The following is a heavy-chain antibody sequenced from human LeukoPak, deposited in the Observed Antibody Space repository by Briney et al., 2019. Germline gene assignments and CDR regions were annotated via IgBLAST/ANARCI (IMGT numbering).Heavy chain of an antibody. CDR1: GFTFSDYY. CDR3: ARASGSGSYYAN. V-gene: IGHV3-11*05. J-gene: IGHJ4*02. D-gene: IGHD3-10*01. CDR2: ISSSTIYT. Sequence: PGGSLRLSCAASGFTFSDYYMNWIRQAPGKGLEWVSYISSSTIYTNYADSVKGRFTISRDNAKNSLYLQMSSLRAEDTAVYYCARASGSGSYYANWGQGTLVTVSS.